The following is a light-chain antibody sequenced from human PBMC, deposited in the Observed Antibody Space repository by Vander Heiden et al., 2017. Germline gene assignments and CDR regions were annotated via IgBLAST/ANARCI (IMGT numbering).Light chain of an antibody. Sequence: QSVLTQPPSVSGAPGQRVTISCTGSSSNIGAGYDVHWYQQLPGTAPKLLIYANTNRPSGVPDRFSGSKSGTSASLAITGLQAEDEADYYCQSYDSLTWVFGGGTKLTV. CDR3: QSYDSLTWV. CDR2: ANT. J-gene: IGLJ2*01. V-gene: IGLV1-40*01. CDR1: SSNIGAGYD.